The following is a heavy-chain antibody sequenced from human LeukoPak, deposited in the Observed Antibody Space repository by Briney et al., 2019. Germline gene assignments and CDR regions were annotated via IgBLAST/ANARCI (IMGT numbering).Heavy chain of an antibody. J-gene: IGHJ4*02. CDR3: ARGMERYDYVWGSYPRGGNFDY. Sequence: ASVKVSCKASGYTFTGYYMHWVLQAPGQGLEWMGWINPNSGGTNYAQKFQGRVTMTRDTSISTAYMELSRLRSDDTAVYYCARGMERYDYVWGSYPRGGNFDYWGQGTLVTVSS. V-gene: IGHV1-2*02. D-gene: IGHD3-16*02. CDR1: GYTFTGYY. CDR2: INPNSGGT.